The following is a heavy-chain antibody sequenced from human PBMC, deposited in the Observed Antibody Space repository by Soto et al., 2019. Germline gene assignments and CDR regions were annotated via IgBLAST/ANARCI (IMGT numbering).Heavy chain of an antibody. D-gene: IGHD3-16*01. V-gene: IGHV4-59*01. Sequence: SETLSHTCTVSGGSISRYHWSWIRQSPGKGLEWIGYIYYSGSAYYNPSLKSRVAISVDTSKNQFSLKLSSVTAADTAVYYCASFHADYEYFFDSWGQGTLVTVSS. CDR2: IYYSGSA. CDR3: ASFHADYEYFFDS. J-gene: IGHJ4*02. CDR1: GGSISRYH.